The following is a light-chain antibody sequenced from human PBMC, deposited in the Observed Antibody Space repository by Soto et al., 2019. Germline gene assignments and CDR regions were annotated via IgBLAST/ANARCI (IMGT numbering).Light chain of an antibody. CDR3: QSYDSSLSGYVV. CDR2: ANS. CDR1: SSNIGAGYG. V-gene: IGLV1-40*01. J-gene: IGLJ2*01. Sequence: QLVLTQPPSVSGAPGQRVTISCTGSSSNIGAGYGVHWYQQLPGTAPKLLIYANSNRPSGVPDRFSGSKSGASASLAITGLQAEDEADYYCQSYDSSLSGYVVFGGGTKLTVL.